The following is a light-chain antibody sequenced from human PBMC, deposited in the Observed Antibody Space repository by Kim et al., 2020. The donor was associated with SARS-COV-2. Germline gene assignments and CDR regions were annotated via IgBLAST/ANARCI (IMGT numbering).Light chain of an antibody. CDR2: NNN. J-gene: IGLJ2*01. CDR3: GTWDSSLSGVV. V-gene: IGLV1-51*01. Sequence: QSVLTQPPSVSGTPGQRVTISCSGSSSNIGSNYVYWYQQLPGTAPKLLIYNNNQRPSGIPDRFSGSKSGTSASLGITGLQSGDEADYYCGTWDSSLSGVVFGGGTQLTVL. CDR1: SSNIGSNY.